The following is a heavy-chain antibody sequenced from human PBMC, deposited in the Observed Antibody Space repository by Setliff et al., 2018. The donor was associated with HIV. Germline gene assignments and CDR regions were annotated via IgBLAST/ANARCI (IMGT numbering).Heavy chain of an antibody. CDR3: ADQYSSSWTTFDY. CDR1: GFTFSSYD. D-gene: IGHD6-13*01. J-gene: IGHJ4*02. Sequence: GASVKVSCAASGFTFSSYDMSWVRQAPGKGLEWVSGISGSGGSTYYADSVKGRFTISRDNSKNTLYLQMNSLRAEDTAVYYCADQYSSSWTTFDYWGQGTLVTVSS. CDR2: ISGSGGST. V-gene: IGHV3-23*01.